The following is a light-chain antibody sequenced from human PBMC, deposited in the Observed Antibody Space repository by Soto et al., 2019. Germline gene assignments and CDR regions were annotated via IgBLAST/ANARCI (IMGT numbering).Light chain of an antibody. V-gene: IGKV1-39*01. CDR1: QSIDTH. Sequence: DIQMTQSPSSLSASVGDRVTITCRASQSIDTHLVWYQQKPATAPKILIYVASSLESGVPSRFSGSGFGTDFTLTINNLQPEDVATYYCQQSYTYVRTFGQGTKVQSK. J-gene: IGKJ2*01. CDR2: VAS. CDR3: QQSYTYVRT.